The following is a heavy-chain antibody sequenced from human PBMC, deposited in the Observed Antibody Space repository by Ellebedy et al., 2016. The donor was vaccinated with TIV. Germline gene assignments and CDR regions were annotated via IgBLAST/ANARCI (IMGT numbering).Heavy chain of an antibody. J-gene: IGHJ4*02. CDR1: GGSFSGYY. Sequence: SETLSLTXAVYGGSFSGYYWSWIRQPPGKGLEWIGEINHRGSTNYNPSLKSRVTISVDTSKNQFSLKLSSVTAADTAVYYCARGPTPNSGWYNYWGQGTLVTVSS. V-gene: IGHV4-34*01. D-gene: IGHD6-19*01. CDR3: ARGPTPNSGWYNY. CDR2: INHRGST.